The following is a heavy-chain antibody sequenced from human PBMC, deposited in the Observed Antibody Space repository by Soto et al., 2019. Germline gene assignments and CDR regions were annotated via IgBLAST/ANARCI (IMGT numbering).Heavy chain of an antibody. CDR3: ARTTAVPNTLRSRYFFDY. V-gene: IGHV4-61*01. J-gene: IGHJ4*02. D-gene: IGHD4-17*01. Sequence: PSETLSLTCSVSGGSVSNKTYYWSWIRQPPGKRLEWIGYVYYSGTTNYNPSLKSRVTISVDLSRNQFSLRLSSVTTADTALYYCARTTAVPNTLRSRYFFDYWGQGTLVTVSS. CDR2: VYYSGTT. CDR1: GGSVSNKTYY.